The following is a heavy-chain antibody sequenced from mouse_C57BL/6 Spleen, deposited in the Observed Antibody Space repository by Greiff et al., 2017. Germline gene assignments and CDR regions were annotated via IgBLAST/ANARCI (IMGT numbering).Heavy chain of an antibody. CDR3: RGITTVVAPY. CDR1: YTFTDYYM. CDR2: YPGSGNTY. Sequence: VQLQQSGPELVKPGASVKMSCKASGYTFTDYYMHWVKQKPGKGLEWIGEIYPGSGNTYYNEKFKGKATLTVDTSSSTAYMQLSCLTSGDSAVYFCARGITTVVAPYRGQGTTLTVSS. J-gene: IGHJ2*01. V-gene: IGHV1-83*01. D-gene: IGHD1-1*01.